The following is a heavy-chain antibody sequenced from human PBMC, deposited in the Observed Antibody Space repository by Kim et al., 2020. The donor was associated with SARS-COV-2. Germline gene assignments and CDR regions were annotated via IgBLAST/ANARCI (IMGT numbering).Heavy chain of an antibody. J-gene: IGHJ3*02. V-gene: IGHV3-7*01. D-gene: IGHD6-19*01. CDR2: IKQDGNQK. CDR3: ARDGELYSSGKDAFDI. CDR1: GFTFSSYW. Sequence: GGSLRLSCAASGFTFSSYWMTWVSQAPGKGLEWVANIKQDGNQKYYVDSVKGRFTISRDNAKNSLYLQMNSLRAEDTAVYYCARDGELYSSGKDAFDIWGQGTMVTVSS.